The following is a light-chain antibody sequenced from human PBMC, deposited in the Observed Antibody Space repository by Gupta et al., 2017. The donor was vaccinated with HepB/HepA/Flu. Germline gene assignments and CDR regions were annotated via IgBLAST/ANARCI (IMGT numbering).Light chain of an antibody. CDR3: GSDTRSSSWL. CDR2: DVN. Sequence: QSALTQPASVSGSPGQSIAISCTGTSTDIGAYNSVSWHQQHPAQAHHLIIYDVNRRPAGVASRFSGSKAGNTAFLIISGPQAEDAADYFGGSDTRSSSWLFGGGTKVTVL. V-gene: IGLV2-14*03. CDR1: STDIGAYNS. J-gene: IGLJ3*02.